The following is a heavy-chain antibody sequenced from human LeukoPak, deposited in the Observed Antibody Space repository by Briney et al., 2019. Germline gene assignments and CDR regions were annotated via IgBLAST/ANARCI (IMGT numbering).Heavy chain of an antibody. CDR1: GYTLTELS. CDR2: FDPEDGET. D-gene: IGHD3-22*01. V-gene: IGHV1-24*01. CDR3: ATGDSSGYYYGNY. Sequence: ASVKVSCKVSGYTLTELSMHWVRQAPGKGLEWMGGFDPEDGETIYAQKFQGRVTMTEDTSTDTAHMELSSLRSEDTAVYYCATGDSSGYYYGNYWGQGTLVTVSS. J-gene: IGHJ4*02.